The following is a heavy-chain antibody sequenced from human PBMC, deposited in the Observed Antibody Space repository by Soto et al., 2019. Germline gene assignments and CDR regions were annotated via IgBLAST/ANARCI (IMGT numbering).Heavy chain of an antibody. CDR2: IRSKANSYAT. Sequence: EVQLVESGGGLVQPGGSLKVSCAASGFTFSGSAMHWVRQASGKGLEWVGRIRSKANSYATAYAVSVKGRFTISRDDSRNTAYLQMNSPKTEDTAVYYCARGIYDFRSGHPKGPEYWGQGTVVTVSS. V-gene: IGHV3-73*02. D-gene: IGHD3-3*01. CDR3: ARGIYDFRSGHPKGPEY. CDR1: GFTFSGSA. J-gene: IGHJ4*02.